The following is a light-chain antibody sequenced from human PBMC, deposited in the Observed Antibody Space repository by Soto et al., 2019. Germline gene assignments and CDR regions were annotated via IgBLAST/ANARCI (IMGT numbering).Light chain of an antibody. CDR3: EQWGPLRPMYP. Sequence: ESVLTQSPGTLSLSPGERATLSCRASQSVSSTYFAWYQQKSGQAPRLLIYGASNRATGIPDRFSGSGSGAVFTLTLSRPEPEDFAVYYCEQWGPLRPMYPFGQGTKLEIK. CDR2: GAS. V-gene: IGKV3-20*01. CDR1: QSVSSTY. J-gene: IGKJ2*01.